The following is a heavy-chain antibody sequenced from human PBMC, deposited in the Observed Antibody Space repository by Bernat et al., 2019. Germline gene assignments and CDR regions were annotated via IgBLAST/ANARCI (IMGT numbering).Heavy chain of an antibody. J-gene: IGHJ6*02. Sequence: QVQLVQSGAEVKKPGSSVKVSCKASGGTFSSYAISWVRQAPGQGLEWMGRIIPILGIANYAQKFQGRVTITADKSTSTAYMELSSLRSEDTAVYYCARGPVATGAMDVWGQGTTVTVSS. CDR2: IIPILGIA. V-gene: IGHV1-69*04. CDR1: GGTFSSYA. D-gene: IGHD5-12*01. CDR3: ARGPVATGAMDV.